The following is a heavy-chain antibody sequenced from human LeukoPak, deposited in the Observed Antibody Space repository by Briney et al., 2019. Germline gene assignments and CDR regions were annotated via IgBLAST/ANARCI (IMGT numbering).Heavy chain of an antibody. V-gene: IGHV4-39*01. CDR3: TRRTYSTYMDV. D-gene: IGHD1-7*01. CDR1: GGSMITDTFY. CDR2: MYSDGGGR. J-gene: IGHJ6*03. Sequence: SQTLSLTCTVSGGSMITDTFYWVWIRQPPGKGLEWIANMYSDGGGRQYNRSLTNRVSISVDTSKNQFFLNLNSVTAADTAIYYCTRRTYSTYMDVWGRGTTVTVS.